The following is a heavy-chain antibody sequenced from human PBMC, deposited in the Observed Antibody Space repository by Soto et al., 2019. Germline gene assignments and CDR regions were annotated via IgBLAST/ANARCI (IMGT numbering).Heavy chain of an antibody. J-gene: IGHJ4*02. Sequence: QVQLVESGGGVVQPGTSLRLSFAASGFTFKNYGMNWVRQAPGKGLEWVAIVYYDGSNQYYADSVKGRFTISRDNSKNTLYLQMNSLRVDVTAMYYCARDLSDYWGQGTLVTVSS. CDR1: GFTFKNYG. CDR2: VYYDGSNQ. V-gene: IGHV3-33*01. CDR3: ARDLSDY.